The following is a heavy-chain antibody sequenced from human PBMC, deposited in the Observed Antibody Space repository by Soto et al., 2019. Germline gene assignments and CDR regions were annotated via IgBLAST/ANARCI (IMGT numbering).Heavy chain of an antibody. CDR2: INPNGGST. CDR1: GYIFTNFY. V-gene: IGHV1-46*03. J-gene: IGHJ4*02. Sequence: QVQLVQPGAEVKKPGASVKFSCKASGYIFTNFYIHGVRQAPGQGLEWIGTINPNGGSTNYAQNFQGRVTMTRDTSTSTVYMDLSSLRSEDTAVYYCTGGLASGDYWGQGTLITVSS. D-gene: IGHD6-6*01. CDR3: TGGLASGDY.